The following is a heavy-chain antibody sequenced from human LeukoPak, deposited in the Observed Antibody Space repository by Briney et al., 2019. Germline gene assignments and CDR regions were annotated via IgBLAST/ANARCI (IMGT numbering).Heavy chain of an antibody. CDR2: IKQDGSET. V-gene: IGHV3-7*05. CDR3: ASDRGFKVVAGTIDY. CDR1: GFTFSSYW. Sequence: GGSLRLSCTASGFTFSSYWMSWVRQAPGKGLEWVANIKQDGSETYYVDSVKGRFTISRDNAKNSLFLQMNSLRAEDTAVYYCASDRGFKVVAGTIDYWGQGTLVTVSS. D-gene: IGHD6-19*01. J-gene: IGHJ4*02.